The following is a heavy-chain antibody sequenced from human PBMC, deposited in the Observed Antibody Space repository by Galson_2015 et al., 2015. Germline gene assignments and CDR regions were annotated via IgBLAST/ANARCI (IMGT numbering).Heavy chain of an antibody. CDR3: AKDAVGSSFWLQDPNDY. D-gene: IGHD6-13*01. Sequence: SLRLSCAASGFTFSSYAMSWVRQAPGKGLEWVSAISGSGGSTYYADSVKGRFTISRDNSKNTLYLQMNSLRAEDTAVYYCAKDAVGSSFWLQDPNDYWGQGTLVTASS. CDR2: ISGSGGST. V-gene: IGHV3-23*01. CDR1: GFTFSSYA. J-gene: IGHJ4*02.